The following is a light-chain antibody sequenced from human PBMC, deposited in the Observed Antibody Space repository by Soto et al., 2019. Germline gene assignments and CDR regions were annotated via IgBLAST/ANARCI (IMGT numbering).Light chain of an antibody. CDR3: QQYGYVPRT. CDR1: QDINNN. Sequence: DIQMTQSPSSLSASVGDRVTITCQATQDINNNLNWFHQKPGKAPKLLIYDASNLETGVPSRFSGSGSGTYFTFTISSLQPEDIATYYCQQYGYVPRTFGLGTKVEIK. V-gene: IGKV1-33*01. CDR2: DAS. J-gene: IGKJ1*01.